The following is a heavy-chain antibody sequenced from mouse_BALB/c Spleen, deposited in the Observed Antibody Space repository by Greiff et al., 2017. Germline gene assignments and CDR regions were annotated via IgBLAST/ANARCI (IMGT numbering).Heavy chain of an antibody. CDR2: IYPGNSDT. CDR1: GYTFTSYW. CDR3: TRQDCGSSWVAF. V-gene: IGHV1-5*01. D-gene: IGHD1-1*01. Sequence: EVQLQQSGTLLARPGSSVQMSCKASGYTFTSYWMHWLNHRPGQGLEWIGAIYPGNSDTSYNQKFKGKAELPAVPSTSTAYMELSSLANEDSAVYYCTRQDCGSSWVAFWGQETLVPVAA. J-gene: IGHJ3*01.